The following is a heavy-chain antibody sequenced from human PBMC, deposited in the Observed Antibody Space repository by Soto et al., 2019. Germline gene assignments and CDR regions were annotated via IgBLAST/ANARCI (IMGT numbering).Heavy chain of an antibody. J-gene: IGHJ4*02. D-gene: IGHD5-18*01. CDR2: IFYSGST. V-gene: IGHV4-59*08. CDR1: GGSISSYY. CDR3: ARHRYSYGVYYFDY. Sequence: SETLSLTCTVSGGSISSYYGGWFRQPPGKGLEWIGNIFYSGSTHYSPSLKSRVTISVDTSKNQFSLKLSSVTAADTAVYYCARHRYSYGVYYFDYWGQGTLVTVSS.